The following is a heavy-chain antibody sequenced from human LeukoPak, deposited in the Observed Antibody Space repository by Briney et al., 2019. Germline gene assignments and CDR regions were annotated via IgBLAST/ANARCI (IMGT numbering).Heavy chain of an antibody. CDR2: ISAYNGNT. Sequence: GASVKVSCKASGYTFTSYGISWVRQAPGQGLEWMGWISAYNGNTNYAQKLQGRVTMTRDTSTSTVYMDLSSLRSEDTAVYYCATARVGNSGWYRSFLDFWGQGTLVTVSS. CDR1: GYTFTSYG. J-gene: IGHJ1*01. CDR3: ATARVGNSGWYRSFLDF. V-gene: IGHV1-18*01. D-gene: IGHD6-19*01.